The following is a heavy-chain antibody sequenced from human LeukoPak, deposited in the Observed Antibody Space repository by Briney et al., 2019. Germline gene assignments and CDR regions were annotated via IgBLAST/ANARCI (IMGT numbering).Heavy chain of an antibody. CDR2: ISGSGGST. Sequence: GGSLRLSCAASGFTFSSYAMSWVRQAAGKGLEWVSAISGSGGSTYYADSVKGRFTISRDNSKNTLYLQMNSLRAEDTAVYYCAKCHYYDSSGYYYYFDYWGQGTLVTVSS. V-gene: IGHV3-23*01. D-gene: IGHD3-22*01. J-gene: IGHJ4*02. CDR3: AKCHYYDSSGYYYYFDY. CDR1: GFTFSSYA.